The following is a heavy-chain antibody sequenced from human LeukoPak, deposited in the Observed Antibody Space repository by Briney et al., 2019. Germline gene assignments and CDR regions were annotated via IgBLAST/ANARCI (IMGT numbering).Heavy chain of an antibody. Sequence: GGSLRLSCAASGFTFSSYGMHWVRQAPGKGLEWVAVISYDGSNKYYADSVKGRFTISRDNSKNTLYLQMNSLRAEDTAVYYCAKSQAAAGTLGVDYWGQGTLVTVSS. CDR1: GFTFSSYG. CDR3: AKSQAAAGTLGVDY. J-gene: IGHJ4*02. V-gene: IGHV3-30*18. CDR2: ISYDGSNK. D-gene: IGHD6-13*01.